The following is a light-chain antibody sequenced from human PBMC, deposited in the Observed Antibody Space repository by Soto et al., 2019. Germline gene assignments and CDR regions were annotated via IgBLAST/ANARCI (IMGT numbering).Light chain of an antibody. J-gene: IGKJ5*01. V-gene: IGKV3-11*01. Sequence: EIVLTQSPATLSLSPGERATLSCRASQSVSSYLAWYQQKPGQAPRLLIYDASNRATGIPARFSGSGSGTDFTLTISSLEPDDFAVYYYQPRSNWFSITFGHEIGLEV. CDR3: QPRSNWFSIT. CDR2: DAS. CDR1: QSVSSY.